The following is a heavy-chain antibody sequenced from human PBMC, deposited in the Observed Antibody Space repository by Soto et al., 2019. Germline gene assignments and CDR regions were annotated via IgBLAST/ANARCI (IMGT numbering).Heavy chain of an antibody. V-gene: IGHV3-30*18. CDR1: GFTFSSYG. D-gene: IGHD2-21*02. CDR3: AKAFSAGLKPDCAFDI. J-gene: IGHJ3*02. Sequence: GGSLRLSCAASGFTFSSYGMHWVRQAPGKGLEWVAVISYDGRNKYYADSVKGRFTISRDNSKNTLYLQMNSLRAEDTAVYYCAKAFSAGLKPDCAFDIWGQGTMVTVSS. CDR2: ISYDGRNK.